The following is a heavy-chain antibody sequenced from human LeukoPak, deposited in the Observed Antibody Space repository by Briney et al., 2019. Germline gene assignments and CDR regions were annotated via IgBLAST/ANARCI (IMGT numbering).Heavy chain of an antibody. CDR3: ARGRRRYDYVWGSYRLDY. CDR1: GFTFSSYW. D-gene: IGHD3-16*02. CDR2: IKQDGSEK. V-gene: IGHV3-7*04. J-gene: IGHJ4*02. Sequence: GGSLRLSCAASGFTFSSYWMSWVRQAPGKGLEWVANIKQDGSEKYYVDSVKGRFTISRDNAKNSLYLQMNSLRAEDTAVYYCARGRRRYDYVWGSYRLDYWGQGTLVTVSS.